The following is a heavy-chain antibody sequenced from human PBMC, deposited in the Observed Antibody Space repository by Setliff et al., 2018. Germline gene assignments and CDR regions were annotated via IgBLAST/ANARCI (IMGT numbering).Heavy chain of an antibody. CDR2: SIPINDLA. CDR3: ARDPFAVRAATNWYDF. V-gene: IGHV1-69*10. D-gene: IGHD6-13*01. CDR1: GDIFSSYG. J-gene: IGHJ5*01. Sequence: SVKVSCKASGDIFSSYGITWVRQAPGQGLEWVGGSIPINDLATYAQKFQGRVTITADKSTSTVYMELISLRSEDTAVYYCARDPFAVRAATNWYDFWGQGTLVTVSS.